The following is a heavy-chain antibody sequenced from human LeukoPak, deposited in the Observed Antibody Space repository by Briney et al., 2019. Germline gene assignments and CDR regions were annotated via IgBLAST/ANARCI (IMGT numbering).Heavy chain of an antibody. V-gene: IGHV3-7*01. CDR3: AEGTTG. CDR2: INQDGSEK. CDR1: GFTFTNHR. Sequence: GGSLRLSCAASGFTFTNHRMSRVRQAPGEGLEWVANINQDGSEKFYVDSVKGRFTISRDNAKNSLYLQMNSLRAEDTAVYYCAEGTTGWGQGTLVTVSS. D-gene: IGHD1-1*01. J-gene: IGHJ4*02.